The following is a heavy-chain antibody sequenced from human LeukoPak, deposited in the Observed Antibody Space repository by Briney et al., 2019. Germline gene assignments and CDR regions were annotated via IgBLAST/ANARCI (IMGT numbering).Heavy chain of an antibody. CDR2: IGSDNKP. Sequence: GGSLRLSCEASGFTFSAYAMTWVRQAPGKGLEWVSSIGSDNKPHYSESVKGRFTISRDNSKNTLYLQMDSLRAEDTAVYYCAKDRLTGTPYYFDYWGQGTLVTVSS. CDR3: AKDRLTGTPYYFDY. CDR1: GFTFSAYA. V-gene: IGHV3-23*01. D-gene: IGHD1-20*01. J-gene: IGHJ4*02.